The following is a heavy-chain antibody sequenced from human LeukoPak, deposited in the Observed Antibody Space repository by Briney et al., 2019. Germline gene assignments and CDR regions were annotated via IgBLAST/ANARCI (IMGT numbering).Heavy chain of an antibody. CDR3: ARQEGGAVAARFDY. CDR2: IYPGDSDT. Sequence: IIYPGDSDTRYSPSFQGQVTISADKSISTAYLQWSSLKASDTAMYYCARQEGGAVAARFDYWGQGTLVTVSS. V-gene: IGHV5-51*01. D-gene: IGHD6-19*01. J-gene: IGHJ4*02.